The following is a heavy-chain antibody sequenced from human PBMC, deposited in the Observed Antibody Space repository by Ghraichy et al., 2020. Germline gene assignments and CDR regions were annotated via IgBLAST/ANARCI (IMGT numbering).Heavy chain of an antibody. D-gene: IGHD3-22*01. CDR1: GGSISSYY. CDR3: ARAFRDSSGYYNYYYGMDV. Sequence: SETLSLTCTVSGGSISSYYWSWIRQPPGKGLEWIGYIYYSGSTNYNPSLKSRVTISVDTSMNQFSLKLSSVTAADTAVYYCARAFRDSSGYYNYYYGMDVWGQGTTVTVSS. CDR2: IYYSGST. V-gene: IGHV4-59*01. J-gene: IGHJ6*02.